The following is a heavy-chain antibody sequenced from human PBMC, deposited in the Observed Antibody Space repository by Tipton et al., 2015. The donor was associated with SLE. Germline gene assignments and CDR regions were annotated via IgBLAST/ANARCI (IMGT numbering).Heavy chain of an antibody. CDR3: ARDQSSSWYYVDYYYAMDV. CDR1: GFSFSDYY. J-gene: IGHJ6*02. CDR2: ISDGSDYT. D-gene: IGHD6-13*01. V-gene: IGHV3-11*06. Sequence: SLRLSCAASGFSFSDYYMSWIRQAPGKGLEWISYISDGSDYTSYADSVKGRFTVSRDSSKNTLYLQMNSLRPEDTAVYYCARDQSSSWYYVDYYYAMDVWGQGTTVTVSS.